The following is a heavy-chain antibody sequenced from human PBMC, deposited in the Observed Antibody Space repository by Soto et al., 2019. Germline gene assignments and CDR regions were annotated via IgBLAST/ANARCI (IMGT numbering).Heavy chain of an antibody. Sequence: SVKVSCKASGFTFTSSAMQWVRQARGQRLEWIGWIVVGSGNTSYAQKFQERVTITRDMSTSTAYMELSSLRSEDTAVYYCAADYHYYDSSGYAAFDIWGQGTMVTVS. CDR1: GFTFTSSA. D-gene: IGHD3-22*01. V-gene: IGHV1-58*02. CDR3: AADYHYYDSSGYAAFDI. CDR2: IVVGSGNT. J-gene: IGHJ3*02.